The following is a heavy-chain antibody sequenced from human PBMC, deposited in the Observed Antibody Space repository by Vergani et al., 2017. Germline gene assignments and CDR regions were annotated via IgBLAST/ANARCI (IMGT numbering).Heavy chain of an antibody. Sequence: QVQLQESGPGLVKPSETLSLTCAVSGFSIDNGYYWDWIRQPPGKGLEWIGSIYRTGRTHFNPSLKSRVTISVDTSNNHFSLRLNSLTAADTAVYYCARRSGIVYDIVSCTQYFFDFWGQGALVTVSS. V-gene: IGHV4-38-2*01. CDR2: IYRTGRT. CDR1: GFSIDNGYY. CDR3: ARRSGIVYDIVSCTQYFFDF. D-gene: IGHD3-9*01. J-gene: IGHJ4*02.